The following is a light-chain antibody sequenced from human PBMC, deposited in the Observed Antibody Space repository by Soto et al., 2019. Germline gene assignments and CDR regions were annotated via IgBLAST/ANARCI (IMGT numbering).Light chain of an antibody. Sequence: EIVLTQSPATLSLSPGERATLSCRASQSVSSYLSWYQQKPGQAPRLLIYDASNRATGIPARFSGSGSGTDFTLTTSSLEPEDFAVYYCQQRSNWPPTFGQGTKVDI. V-gene: IGKV3-11*01. CDR1: QSVSSY. CDR2: DAS. J-gene: IGKJ1*01. CDR3: QQRSNWPPT.